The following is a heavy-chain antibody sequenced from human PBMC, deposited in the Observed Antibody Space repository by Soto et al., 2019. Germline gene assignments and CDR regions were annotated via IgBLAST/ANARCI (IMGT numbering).Heavy chain of an antibody. CDR3: ARGDIVVVPAAIGGSYYYYGMDV. J-gene: IGHJ6*02. V-gene: IGHV4-34*01. Sequence: SETLSLTCAVYGGSFSGYYWSWIRQTPGKGLEWIGEINHSGSTNYNPSFKSRVTISVDTSKNQFSLKLSSVTAADTAVYYCARGDIVVVPAAIGGSYYYYGMDVWGQGTTVTVSS. D-gene: IGHD2-2*01. CDR1: GGSFSGYY. CDR2: INHSGST.